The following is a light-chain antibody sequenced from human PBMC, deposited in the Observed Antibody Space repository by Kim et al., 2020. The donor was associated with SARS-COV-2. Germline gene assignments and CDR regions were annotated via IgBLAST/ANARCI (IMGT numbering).Light chain of an antibody. J-gene: IGKJ4*01. CDR1: QSIDTY. V-gene: IGKV3-11*01. Sequence: ESVLTQSPATLSLSPGERATLSCRASQSIDTYLAWYQQRPGQAPRLLIFDTSNRATGIPARFSGSGSGTDFTLTISSLEPEDFAVYYCQQRLHGPRTFGGGTKVEIK. CDR3: QQRLHGPRT. CDR2: DTS.